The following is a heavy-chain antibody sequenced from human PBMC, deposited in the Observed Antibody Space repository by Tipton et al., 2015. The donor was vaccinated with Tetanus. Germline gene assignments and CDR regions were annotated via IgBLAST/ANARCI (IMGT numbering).Heavy chain of an antibody. CDR2: VYDSGTS. Sequence: LRLSCAVPGISVSAGRYAWSWIRQPPGKGLEWIGYVYDSGTSHYNPSLGDRVSMSLDRSKDQFSLKLSSVTAADTAVYFCAREAPDEGHYFDKWGQGILVTVSS. D-gene: IGHD1-14*01. CDR1: GISVSAGRYA. CDR3: AREAPDEGHYFDK. V-gene: IGHV4-30-2*01. J-gene: IGHJ4*02.